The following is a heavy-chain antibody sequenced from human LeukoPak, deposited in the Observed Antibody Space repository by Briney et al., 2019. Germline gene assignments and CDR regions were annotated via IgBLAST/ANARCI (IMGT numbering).Heavy chain of an antibody. CDR2: IRYDGSNK. CDR1: GFTFSSYG. D-gene: IGHD6-19*01. CDR3: AKDRGYSSGWYAGGVDY. V-gene: IGHV3-30*02. J-gene: IGHJ4*02. Sequence: GGSLRLSCAASGFTFSSYGMHWVRQAPGKGLEWVAFIRYDGSNKYYADSLKGRFTIPRDNSKNTPYLQMNSLRAEDTAVYYCAKDRGYSSGWYAGGVDYWGQGTLVTVSS.